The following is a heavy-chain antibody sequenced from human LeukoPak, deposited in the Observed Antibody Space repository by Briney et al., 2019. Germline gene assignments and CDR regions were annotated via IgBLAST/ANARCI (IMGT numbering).Heavy chain of an antibody. J-gene: IGHJ4*02. Sequence: GGSLRLSCAASGFTFSSYGMHWVRQAPGKGLEWVAVISYDGSNKYYEDSVKGRFTISRDNSKNTLYLQMNSLRAEDTAVYYCARDFNMAIYYFDYWGQGTLVTVSS. CDR1: GFTFSSYG. CDR3: ARDFNMAIYYFDY. V-gene: IGHV3-30*03. CDR2: ISYDGSNK. D-gene: IGHD2/OR15-2a*01.